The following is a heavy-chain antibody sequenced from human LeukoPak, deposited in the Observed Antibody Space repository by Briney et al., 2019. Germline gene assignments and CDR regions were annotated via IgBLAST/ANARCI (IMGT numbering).Heavy chain of an antibody. J-gene: IGHJ6*03. V-gene: IGHV4-34*01. CDR3: ARTYYYMDV. CDR1: GGSFSGYY. Sequence: SETLSLTCAVYGGSFSGYYWSWIRQPPGKGLEWIGEINHSGSTNYNPSLKSRVTISVDTSKNQFSLKLSSVTAADTAVYYCARTYYYMDVWGKGTTVTVSS. CDR2: INHSGST.